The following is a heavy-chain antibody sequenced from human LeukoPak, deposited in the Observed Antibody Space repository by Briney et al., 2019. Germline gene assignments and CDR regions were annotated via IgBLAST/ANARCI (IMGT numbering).Heavy chain of an antibody. CDR3: ARSFSDFWNGYHYYYYYYMDV. CDR2: ISSSSSTI. J-gene: IGHJ6*03. D-gene: IGHD3-3*01. CDR1: GFTFSSYS. Sequence: GGSLRLSCAASGFTFSSYSMNWARQAPGKGLEWVSYISSSSSTIYYADSVKGRFTISRDNGKNSLYLQMNSLRAEDTAVYYCARSFSDFWNGYHYYYYYYMDVWGKGTTVTVSS. V-gene: IGHV3-48*01.